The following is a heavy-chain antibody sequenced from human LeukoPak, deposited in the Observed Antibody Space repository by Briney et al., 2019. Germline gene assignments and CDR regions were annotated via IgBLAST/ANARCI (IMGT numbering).Heavy chain of an antibody. CDR3: ARHVDGPAASASDI. V-gene: IGHV4-59*08. Sequence: SETLSLTCTVSGGSISSYYWSWIRQPPGKGLEWIGYIYYSGSTNYNPSLKSRVTISVDTSKNQFSLKLSSVTAADTAVYYCARHVDGPAASASDIWGQGTMVTVSS. D-gene: IGHD2-2*01. CDR1: GGSISSYY. CDR2: IYYSGST. J-gene: IGHJ3*02.